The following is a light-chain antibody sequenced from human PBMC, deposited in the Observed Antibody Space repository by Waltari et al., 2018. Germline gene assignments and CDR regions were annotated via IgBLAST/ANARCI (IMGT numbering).Light chain of an antibody. CDR2: WAS. J-gene: IGKJ4*01. CDR1: ESVLYSSNNKNH. Sequence: IVMTQSPEYPAVSLGERANINCKTSESVLYSSNNKNHLAWYQQKPGQPPKLLLYWASTRKSGVPERFSGSGSETDFTLTVTSLQAEDVAVYYCQQYYNTPLTFGGGTKVEIK. CDR3: QQYYNTPLT. V-gene: IGKV4-1*01.